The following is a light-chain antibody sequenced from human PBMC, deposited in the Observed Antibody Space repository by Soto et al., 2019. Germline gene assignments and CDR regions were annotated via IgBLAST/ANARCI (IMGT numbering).Light chain of an antibody. CDR3: QQYGGSFPP. CDR2: DAS. CDR1: QSVSSTY. V-gene: IGKV3-20*01. Sequence: EIVLTQSPGTLSLSPGERATLSCRASQSVSSTYFAWYQQRPGQAPRLLIYDASNRAPGTPDRFSGSGSGTDFTLTISRLEPEDFAVYYCQQYGGSFPPFGQGPKVEIK. J-gene: IGKJ1*01.